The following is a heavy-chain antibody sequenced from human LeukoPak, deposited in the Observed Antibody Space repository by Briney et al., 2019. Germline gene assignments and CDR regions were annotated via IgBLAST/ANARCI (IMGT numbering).Heavy chain of an antibody. V-gene: IGHV1-69*06. D-gene: IGHD3-22*01. Sequence: SVKVSCKASGAPFSSYAISWVRQAPGQGLEWRGGIIPIFGTANYAQKFQRRVTITAYKSTSTGSNELSSLRSEDTAVYYCAIKDKYYYDSSGYYHFDYWGQGTLVTVSS. CDR3: AIKDKYYYDSSGYYHFDY. CDR2: IIPIFGTA. J-gene: IGHJ4*02. CDR1: GAPFSSYA.